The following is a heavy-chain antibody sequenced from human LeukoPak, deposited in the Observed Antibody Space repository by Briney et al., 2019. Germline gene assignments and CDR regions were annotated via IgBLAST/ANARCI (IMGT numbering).Heavy chain of an antibody. CDR1: GYSFTSYD. D-gene: IGHD4/OR15-4a*01. V-gene: IGHV1-8*01. Sequence: ASVKLSCKASGYSFTSYDINWVRQATGQGLGWMGWMDPNNGNTGYAQKFQGRFTMTRNTSISTAYMELSSLRSEDTAVYYCARARRDLGAFDYWGQGTLVTVSS. J-gene: IGHJ4*02. CDR2: MDPNNGNT. CDR3: ARARRDLGAFDY.